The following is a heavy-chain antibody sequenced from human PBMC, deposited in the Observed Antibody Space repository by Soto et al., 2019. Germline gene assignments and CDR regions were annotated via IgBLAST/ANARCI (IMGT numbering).Heavy chain of an antibody. V-gene: IGHV1-69*02. D-gene: IGHD6-13*01. CDR1: GGTFSSYT. Sequence: GASVKVSCKASGGTFSSYTISWVRQAPGQGLEWMGRIIPILGIANYAQKFQGRVTITADKSTSTAYMELSSLRSEDTAVYYCASLAPGIAVAADAFDIWGQGTMVTVSS. CDR2: IIPILGIA. J-gene: IGHJ3*02. CDR3: ASLAPGIAVAADAFDI.